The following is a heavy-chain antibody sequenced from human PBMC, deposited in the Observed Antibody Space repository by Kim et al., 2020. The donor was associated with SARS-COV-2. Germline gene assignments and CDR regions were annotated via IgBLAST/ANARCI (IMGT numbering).Heavy chain of an antibody. CDR3: ARGIPASYYDIFTGYPYIWFDP. J-gene: IGHJ5*01. V-gene: IGHV1-2*02. CDR2: INPNSGGT. CDR1: GYTFTGYY. Sequence: ASVKVSCKASGYTFTGYYMHWVRQAPGQGLEWMGWINPNSGGTNYAQKFQGRVTMTRDTSISTAYMELSRLRSADTAVYYCARGIPASYYDIFTGYPYIWFDPWGQRNLVTVSS. D-gene: IGHD3-9*01.